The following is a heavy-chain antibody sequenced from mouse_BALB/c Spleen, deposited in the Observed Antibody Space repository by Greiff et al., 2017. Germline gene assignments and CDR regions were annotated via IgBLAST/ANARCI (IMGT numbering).Heavy chain of an antibody. V-gene: IGHV1-80*01. CDR1: GYAFSSYW. CDR2: IYPGDGDT. CDR3: ASEGGFYAMDY. Sequence: VQLQQSGAELVRPGSSVKISCKASGYAFSSYWMNWVKQRPGQGLEWIGQIYPGDGDTNYNGKFTGKATLTADKSSSTAYMQLSSLTSEDSAVYFCASEGGFYAMDYWGQGTSVTVSS. J-gene: IGHJ4*01.